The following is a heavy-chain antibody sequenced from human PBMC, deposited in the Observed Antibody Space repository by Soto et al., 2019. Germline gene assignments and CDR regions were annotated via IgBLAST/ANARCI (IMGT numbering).Heavy chain of an antibody. V-gene: IGHV2-5*01. CDR2: IYWNDDK. J-gene: IGHJ3*02. Sequence: QITLKESGPTLVKPTQTLTLTCTFSGFSLSTSGVGVGWIRQPPGKALEWLALIYWNDDKRYSPSLKSRLTITKDTSTTQFVIKMTNLDPVDTATYYFAHRRGIVGATFGAFDIWGQGPMVTVSS. CDR1: GFSLSTSGVG. CDR3: AHRRGIVGATFGAFDI. D-gene: IGHD1-26*01.